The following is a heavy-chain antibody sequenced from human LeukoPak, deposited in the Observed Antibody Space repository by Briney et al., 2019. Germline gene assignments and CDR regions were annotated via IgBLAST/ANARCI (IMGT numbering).Heavy chain of an antibody. D-gene: IGHD3-10*01. J-gene: IGHJ4*02. V-gene: IGHV3-23*01. CDR3: VKEIIYGSGFY. CDR2: ISGSGGST. Sequence: GGSLTLSCEDSGFTFRSYEMNWVRQAPGKGLEWVSAISGSGGSTYYTASVKGRFTISRDNSKNTVYLQMNSLRAEDTAVYYCVKEIIYGSGFYWGQGTLVTVSS. CDR1: GFTFRSYE.